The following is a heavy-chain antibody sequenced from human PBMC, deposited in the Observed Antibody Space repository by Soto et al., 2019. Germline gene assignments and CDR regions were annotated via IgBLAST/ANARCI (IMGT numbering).Heavy chain of an antibody. CDR1: GGSISSYY. V-gene: IGHV4-59*08. D-gene: IGHD2-8*01. Sequence: SETLSLTCTVSGGSISSYYWSWIRQPPGKGLEWIRYIYYSGSTNYNPSLKSRVTISVGTSKNQFSQKLSSVTAADTAVYYCASMGYDWFDPWGQGTLVTVSS. J-gene: IGHJ5*02. CDR3: ASMGYDWFDP. CDR2: IYYSGST.